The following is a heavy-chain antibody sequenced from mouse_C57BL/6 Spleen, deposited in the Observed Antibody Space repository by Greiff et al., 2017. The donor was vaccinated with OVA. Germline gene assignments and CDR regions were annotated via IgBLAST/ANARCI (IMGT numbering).Heavy chain of an antibody. CDR3: ARDRITTVVATSHWYFDV. CDR2: ISYDGSN. Sequence: EVQRVESGPGLVKPSQSLSLTCSVTGYSITSGYYWNWIRQFPGNKLEWMGYISYDGSNNYNPSLKNRISITRDTSKNQFFLKLNSVTTEDTATYYCARDRITTVVATSHWYFDVWGTGTTVTVSS. V-gene: IGHV3-6*01. D-gene: IGHD1-1*01. CDR1: GYSITSGYY. J-gene: IGHJ1*03.